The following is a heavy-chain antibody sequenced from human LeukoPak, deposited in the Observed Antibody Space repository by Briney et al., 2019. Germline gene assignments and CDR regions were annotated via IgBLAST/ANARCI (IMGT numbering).Heavy chain of an antibody. CDR1: GFTVSSNY. J-gene: IGHJ4*02. Sequence: GGSLRLSCEGTGFTVSSNYMSWVRQAPGKGLEWDSLIHSAGSTFYADSVKGRFTISRDNSKNTLYLQMNSLRAEDTALYFCARDSSSFPNYFDSWGQGTLVTVSS. CDR2: IHSAGST. CDR3: ARDSSSFPNYFDS. D-gene: IGHD2/OR15-2a*01. V-gene: IGHV3-53*01.